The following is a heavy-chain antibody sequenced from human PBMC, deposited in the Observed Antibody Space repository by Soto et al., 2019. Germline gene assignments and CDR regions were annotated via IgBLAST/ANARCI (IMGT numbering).Heavy chain of an antibody. V-gene: IGHV4-34*01. D-gene: IGHD2-15*01. CDR3: ARAGYCSGGSCYDGYYYYYYMDV. CDR1: GGSFSGYY. J-gene: IGHJ6*03. Sequence: SETLSLTCAVYGGSFSGYYWSWIRQPPGKGLEWIGEINHSGSTNYNPSLKSRVTISVDTSKNQFSLKLSSVTAADTAVYYCARAGYCSGGSCYDGYYYYYYMDVWGKGTTVTVSS. CDR2: INHSGST.